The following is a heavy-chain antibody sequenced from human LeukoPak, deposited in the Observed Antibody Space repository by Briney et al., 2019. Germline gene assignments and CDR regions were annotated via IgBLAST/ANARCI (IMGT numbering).Heavy chain of an antibody. CDR3: ARSEPLWGQGDIGWFDP. V-gene: IGHV4-34*01. CDR2: INHSGST. J-gene: IGHJ5*02. Sequence: SETLSLTCAVYGGSFSGYYWSWIRQPPGKGLEWIGEINHSGSTNYNPSLKSRVTISVDTSKNQFSLKLSSVTAADTAVYYCARSEPLWGQGDIGWFDPWGQGTLVTVSS. CDR1: GGSFSGYY. D-gene: IGHD2-15*01.